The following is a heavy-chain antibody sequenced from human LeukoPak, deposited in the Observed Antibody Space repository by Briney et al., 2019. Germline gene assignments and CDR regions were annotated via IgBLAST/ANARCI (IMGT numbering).Heavy chain of an antibody. CDR1: GYTFTGYY. J-gene: IGHJ4*02. D-gene: IGHD3-10*01. V-gene: IGHV1-18*04. CDR3: ARVPVWFGESYFDY. CDR2: ISAYNGNT. Sequence: ASVKVSCKASGYTFTGYYMHWVRQALGQGLEGLGWISAYNGNTNYAQKLQGRVTMTTDTSTSTAYMELRSLRSDDTAVYYCARVPVWFGESYFDYWGQGTLVTVSS.